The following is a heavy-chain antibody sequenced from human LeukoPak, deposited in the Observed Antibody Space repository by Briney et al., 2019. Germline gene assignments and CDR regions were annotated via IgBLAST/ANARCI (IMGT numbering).Heavy chain of an antibody. Sequence: GSLRLSCAASGFTFSSYEMNWVRQAPGKGLEWVSYISSSGSTIYYADSVKGRFTISRDNAKNSLYLQMNSLRAEDTAVYYCARHYPTVTTYFDYWGQGTLVTVSS. CDR2: ISSSGSTI. CDR3: ARHYPTVTTYFDY. CDR1: GFTFSSYE. J-gene: IGHJ4*02. D-gene: IGHD4-17*01. V-gene: IGHV3-48*03.